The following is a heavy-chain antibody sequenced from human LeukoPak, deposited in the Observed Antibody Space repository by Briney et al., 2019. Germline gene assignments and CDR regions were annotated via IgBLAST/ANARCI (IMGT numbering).Heavy chain of an antibody. D-gene: IGHD3-16*01. CDR3: ARVGWGVMALHLPSDY. CDR2: ISSSSSYI. J-gene: IGHJ4*02. V-gene: IGHV3-21*01. CDR1: GFTFSSYS. Sequence: GGSLRLSCAASGFTFSSYSMNWVRQAPGKGLEWVSSISSSSSYIYYADSVKGRFTISRDNAKSSLYLQMNSLRAEDTAVYYCARVGWGVMALHLPSDYWGQGTLVTVSS.